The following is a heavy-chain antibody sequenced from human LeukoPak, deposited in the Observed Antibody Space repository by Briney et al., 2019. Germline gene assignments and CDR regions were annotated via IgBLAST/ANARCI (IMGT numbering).Heavy chain of an antibody. Sequence: GGSLRLSCAASGFTFRSYAMSWIRQAPGKGLEWVSGISDSGVSTQYADSVKGRFTISRDNSKNTLYLQMNSLRAEDTAVYYCARCNVVVTAYFDLWGRGTLVTVSS. CDR3: ARCNVVVTAYFDL. V-gene: IGHV3-23*01. CDR2: ISDSGVST. D-gene: IGHD2-21*02. CDR1: GFTFRSYA. J-gene: IGHJ2*01.